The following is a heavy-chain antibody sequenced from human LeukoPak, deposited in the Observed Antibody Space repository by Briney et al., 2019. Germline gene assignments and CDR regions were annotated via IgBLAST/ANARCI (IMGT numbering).Heavy chain of an antibody. D-gene: IGHD3-10*01. J-gene: IGHJ4*02. CDR2: IYHSGRT. CDR3: ATQDAYYGSTY. Sequence: PSETLSLTCTVSGYSISSGYYWGWIRQLPGRGLEWSGSIYHSGRTYYNPTLKSRVYISVDTSKNQFSLKLRSVTAADTAVYYCATQDAYYGSTYWGQGTLVTVSS. CDR1: GYSISSGYY. V-gene: IGHV4-38-2*02.